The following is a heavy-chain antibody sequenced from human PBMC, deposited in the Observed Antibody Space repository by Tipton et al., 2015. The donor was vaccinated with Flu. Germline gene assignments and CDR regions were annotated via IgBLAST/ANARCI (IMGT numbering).Heavy chain of an antibody. V-gene: IGHV4-38-2*01. CDR3: ARSTYYYGSGTSDF. Sequence: TLSLTCSVSGDSIGSDYYWGWIRQPPGKGLEWIGSISHSGRTYYKPSLKSRVTVSLDTSNNQFSPNLRFVTAADTAMYYCARSTYYYGSGTSDFWGQGALVTVTS. J-gene: IGHJ4*02. D-gene: IGHD3-10*01. CDR1: GDSIGSDYY. CDR2: ISHSGRT.